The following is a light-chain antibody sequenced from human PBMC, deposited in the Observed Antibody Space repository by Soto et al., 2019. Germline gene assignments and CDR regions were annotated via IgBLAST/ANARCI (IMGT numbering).Light chain of an antibody. CDR1: SSDVVTYNL. J-gene: IGLJ1*01. CDR3: YSFAGSTTFSYV. V-gene: IGLV2-23*03. CDR2: EST. Sequence: QSALTQPASVSGSPGQSISISCTGTSSDVVTYNLVSWYQQHPGKAPTVLIYESTKRHSGVSNRFSGSKSGNTASLTISGLQTEDEADYYCYSFAGSTTFSYVFGPGTKVTVL.